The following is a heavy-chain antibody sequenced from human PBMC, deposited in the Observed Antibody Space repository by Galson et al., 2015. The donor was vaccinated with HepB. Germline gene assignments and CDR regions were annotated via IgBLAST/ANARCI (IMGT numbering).Heavy chain of an antibody. D-gene: IGHD2-15*01. CDR1: GYTFTSYD. J-gene: IGHJ4*02. V-gene: IGHV1-8*01. CDR3: ARGILYCSGGDCSSYPDY. CDR2: MNPNSGNT. Sequence: SVKVSCKASGYTFTSYDINWVRQATGQGPEWMGWMNPNSGNTGSAQKFQGRLTMTRNTSISTAYMEFSSLRSEDTAVYYCARGILYCSGGDCSSYPDYWGQGTLVTVSS.